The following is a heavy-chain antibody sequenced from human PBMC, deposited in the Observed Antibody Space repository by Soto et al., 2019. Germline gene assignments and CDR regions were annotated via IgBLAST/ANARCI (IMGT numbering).Heavy chain of an antibody. Sequence: NLLESGGGLVKPGGSLRLSCEGSGFLFSHYYMSWIRQGPEKRLELVAYISSNSTAFYYADSVKGRFTVSKDDAKNSLFPKMSAVTSDNPAPNYWARGNGSRQNTLATWGQGTQVTVPA. CDR3: ARGNGSRQNTLAT. D-gene: IGHD1-26*01. V-gene: IGHV3-11*01. CDR1: GFLFSHYY. CDR2: ISSNSTAF. J-gene: IGHJ5*02.